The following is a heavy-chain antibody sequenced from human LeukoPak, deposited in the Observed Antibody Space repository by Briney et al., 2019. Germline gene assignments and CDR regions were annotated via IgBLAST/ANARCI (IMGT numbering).Heavy chain of an antibody. V-gene: IGHV3-48*03. CDR2: ISSGGSNM. D-gene: IGHD3-3*01. CDR3: AKENDFVY. CDR1: GFTFSKYE. J-gene: IGHJ4*02. Sequence: GGSLRLSCATSGFTFSKYEMNWVRRAPGKGLEWFSYISSGGSNMYYSDSVKGRFTISRDNAKSTLYLQMNSLRAEDTAVYYCAKENDFVYWGQGTLVTVSS.